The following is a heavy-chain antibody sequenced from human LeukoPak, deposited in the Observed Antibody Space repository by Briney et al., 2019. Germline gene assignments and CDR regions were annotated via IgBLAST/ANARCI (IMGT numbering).Heavy chain of an antibody. CDR2: IGTAGDT. CDR1: GFTFSSYD. J-gene: IGHJ5*02. D-gene: IGHD1-26*01. CDR3: ARAMGENWFDP. Sequence: GGSLRLSCAASGFTFSSYDMRWVRHATGKGLEWVSAIGTAGDTYYPGSVKGRFTISRENAKNSLYLQMNSLRAGDTAVYYCARAMGENWFDPWGQGTLVTVSS. V-gene: IGHV3-13*01.